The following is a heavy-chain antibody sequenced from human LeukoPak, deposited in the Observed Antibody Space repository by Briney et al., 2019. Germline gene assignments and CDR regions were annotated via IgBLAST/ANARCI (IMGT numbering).Heavy chain of an antibody. V-gene: IGHV3-7*01. CDR3: ARAGHYYDSSGYYEIDY. D-gene: IGHD3-22*01. Sequence: GGSLRLSCAASGISFSNYWMTWIRQAPEKGLQWVANIKEDGSDKNYADSVKGRFTISRDNAKNLLYLQMNSLRAEDTAVYYCARAGHYYDSSGYYEIDYWGQGTLVTVSS. J-gene: IGHJ4*02. CDR2: IKEDGSDK. CDR1: GISFSNYW.